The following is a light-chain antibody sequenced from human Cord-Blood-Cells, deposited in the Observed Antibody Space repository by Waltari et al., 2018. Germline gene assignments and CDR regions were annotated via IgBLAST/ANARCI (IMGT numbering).Light chain of an antibody. V-gene: IGLV2-8*01. CDR1: SSDVGGYNY. J-gene: IGLJ2*01. CDR2: EVS. CDR3: SSYAGSNNFDVV. Sequence: QSALTQPPSASGSPGQSVTISCTGTSSDVGGYNYVSWYQQHPGKAPKLMIYEVSKRPSAVPDRFSGSKSGNTASLTVSGLQAEDEADYYCSSYAGSNNFDVVFGGGTKLTVL.